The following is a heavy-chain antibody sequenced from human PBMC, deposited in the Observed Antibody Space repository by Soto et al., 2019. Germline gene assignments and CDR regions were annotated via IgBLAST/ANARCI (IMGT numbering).Heavy chain of an antibody. CDR1: GYTFTNFG. CDR3: ARDAPRPSTYAFDI. CDR2: ISAYNANT. J-gene: IGHJ3*02. D-gene: IGHD1-26*01. Sequence: ASVKVSCKASGYTFTNFGITWVRQAPGQGLEWMGWISAYNANTNYTQKLQGRVTMTTDTSTSTAYMELRSLRSDDKAVYYCARDAPRPSTYAFDIWGQGTMVTVSS. V-gene: IGHV1-18*01.